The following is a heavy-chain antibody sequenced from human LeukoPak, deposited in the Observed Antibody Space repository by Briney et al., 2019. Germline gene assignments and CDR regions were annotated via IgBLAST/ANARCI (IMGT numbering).Heavy chain of an antibody. D-gene: IGHD1-26*01. J-gene: IGHJ4*02. CDR3: AKGAPGVGATTPLEY. Sequence: PGGSLRLSCAASGFTFDDYAMHWVRQAPGKGLEWVSGISWNSGSIGYADSVKGRFTISRDSAKNSPYLQMNSLRAEDMALYYCAKGAPGVGATTPLEYWGQGTLVTVSS. V-gene: IGHV3-9*03. CDR2: ISWNSGSI. CDR1: GFTFDDYA.